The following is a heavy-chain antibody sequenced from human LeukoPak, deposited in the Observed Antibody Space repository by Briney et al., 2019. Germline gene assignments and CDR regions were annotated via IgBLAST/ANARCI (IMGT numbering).Heavy chain of an antibody. CDR3: ARDSNRRRFRGVPFDY. D-gene: IGHD3-10*01. J-gene: IGHJ4*02. Sequence: SETLSLTCTVSGGSISSYYWSWIRQPAGKGLEWIGRIYTSGSTNYNPSLKSRVTMSVDTSKNQFSLKLSSVTAADTAVYYCARDSNRRRFRGVPFDYWGQGTLVTVSS. V-gene: IGHV4-4*07. CDR2: IYTSGST. CDR1: GGSISSYY.